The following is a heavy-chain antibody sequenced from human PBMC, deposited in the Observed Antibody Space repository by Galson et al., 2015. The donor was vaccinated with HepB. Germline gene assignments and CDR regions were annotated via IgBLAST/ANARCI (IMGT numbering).Heavy chain of an antibody. CDR3: ASPGFAGSPH. CDR1: GFTFSDYY. V-gene: IGHV3-11*06. Sequence: SLRLSCAASGFTFSDYYMSWIRQAPGKGLEWVSYISSSSSYTNYADSVKGRFTISRDNAKNSLYLQMDSLRAEDTAVYYCASPGFAGSPHWGQGTLVTVSS. D-gene: IGHD1-26*01. J-gene: IGHJ4*02. CDR2: ISSSSSYT.